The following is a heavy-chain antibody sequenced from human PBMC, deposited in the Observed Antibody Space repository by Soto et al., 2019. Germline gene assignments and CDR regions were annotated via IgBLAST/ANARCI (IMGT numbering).Heavy chain of an antibody. J-gene: IGHJ2*01. D-gene: IGHD2-15*01. CDR3: AGYGGNPDEYWYFDL. CDR2: IIPIFGTA. CDR1: GGTFSSYA. Sequence: QVQLVQSGAEVKKPGSSVKVSCKASGGTFSSYAISWVRQAPGQGLEWMGGIIPIFGTANYAQKFQGRVTITADESTSTAYMELSSLRAEDTSVYYCAGYGGNPDEYWYFDLWGRGTLVTVSS. V-gene: IGHV1-69*12.